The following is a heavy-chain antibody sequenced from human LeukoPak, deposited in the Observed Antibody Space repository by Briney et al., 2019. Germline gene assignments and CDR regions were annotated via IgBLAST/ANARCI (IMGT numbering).Heavy chain of an antibody. V-gene: IGHV4-34*01. CDR3: ARDEDFGSGTLRSFDP. D-gene: IGHD3-10*01. J-gene: IGHJ5*02. Sequence: PSETLSLTCAVYGGSFSGYYWTWIRQPPGKGLEWIGEINDNESTNYNPSLKSRVTISVDTSKNQFSLRLSSVSAADTAVYYCARDEDFGSGTLRSFDPSGQGTLVTVSS. CDR1: GGSFSGYY. CDR2: INDNEST.